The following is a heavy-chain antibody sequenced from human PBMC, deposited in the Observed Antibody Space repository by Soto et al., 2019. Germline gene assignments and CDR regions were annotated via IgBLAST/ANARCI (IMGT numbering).Heavy chain of an antibody. CDR2: IGPESGAT. V-gene: IGHV1-2*02. CDR3: GRGRSGQIVVFY. J-gene: IGHJ4*02. CDR1: GYTFTGHY. D-gene: IGHD5-12*01. Sequence: ASVKVSCKASGYTFTGHYIHWVRQAPEQGPEWMGEIGPESGATGYAQKFQGRVTMTMDMSITTVYMELSNLSPDDTAVYYCGRGRSGQIVVFYWAQGTPVTVSS.